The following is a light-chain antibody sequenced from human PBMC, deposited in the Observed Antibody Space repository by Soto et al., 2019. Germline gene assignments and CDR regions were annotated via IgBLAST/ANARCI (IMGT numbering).Light chain of an antibody. CDR3: QSYDSSLGGSKGV. V-gene: IGLV1-40*01. CDR1: SSDIGAGYD. J-gene: IGLJ3*02. Sequence: QAVVTQPPSMSGAPGQRVTIYCTGSSSDIGAGYDVHWYQQFPGTAPKLLIYSNINRPSGVPDRFSGSKSGTSASLAITGLQAEDEDYYYCQSYDSSLGGSKGVFGGGTKVTVL. CDR2: SNI.